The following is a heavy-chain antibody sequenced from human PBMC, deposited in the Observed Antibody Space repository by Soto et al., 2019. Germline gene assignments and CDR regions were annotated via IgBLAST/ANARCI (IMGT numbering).Heavy chain of an antibody. J-gene: IGHJ4*02. CDR3: AREDKAKWNYRSSPDY. D-gene: IGHD1-7*01. CDR1: GYTFTGYY. V-gene: IGHV1-2*02. Sequence: ASVKVSCKASGYTFTGYYMHWVRQAPGQGLEWMGWINPNSGGTNYAQKFQGRVTMTRDTSISTAYMELSRLRSDDTAVYYCAREDKAKWNYRSSPDYWGQGPLVIVSS. CDR2: INPNSGGT.